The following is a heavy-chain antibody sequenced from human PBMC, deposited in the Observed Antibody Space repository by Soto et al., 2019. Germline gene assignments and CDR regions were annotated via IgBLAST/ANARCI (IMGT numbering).Heavy chain of an antibody. CDR1: GFTFSDYY. V-gene: IGHV3-11*01. CDR2: ISSSGTSI. J-gene: IGHJ5*01. D-gene: IGHD6-19*01. CDR3: ARAGWLVANLGWFDS. Sequence: PGGSLRLSCAASGFTFSDYYMTWIRQAPGKGLEWISYISSSGTSIKYADSVKGRVTISRDNTKNSLFLQMNSLRAEDTGVYFCARAGWLVANLGWFDSWGQGTLVTVSS.